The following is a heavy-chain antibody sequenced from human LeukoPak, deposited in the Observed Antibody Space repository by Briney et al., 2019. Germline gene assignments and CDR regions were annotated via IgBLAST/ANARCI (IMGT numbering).Heavy chain of an antibody. CDR1: GFTFINYG. CDR3: AKETNQLRYYYDSSPVDY. V-gene: IGHV3-23*01. Sequence: SGGSLRLSCAAPGFTFINYGMNWVRQAPGKGLEWVSAISGSGGSTYYADSVKGRFTISRDNSKNTLYLQMNSLRAEDTAVYYCAKETNQLRYYYDSSPVDYWGQGTLVTVSS. CDR2: ISGSGGST. D-gene: IGHD3-22*01. J-gene: IGHJ4*02.